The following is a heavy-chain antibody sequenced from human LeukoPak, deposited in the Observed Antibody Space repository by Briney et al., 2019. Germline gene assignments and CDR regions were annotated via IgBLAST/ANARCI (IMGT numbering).Heavy chain of an antibody. CDR3: AKATGRSVVTPYYFDY. V-gene: IGHV3-23*01. CDR2: ISASGGRT. CDR1: GFTFSSHA. Sequence: GGSLRLSCAASGFTFSSHAMSWVRQAPGKGLEWVSVISASGGRTSYADSVKGRFTVSRDNSKNTLYLQMNSLRAEDTAVYYCAKATGRSVVTPYYFDYWGQGTLVTVSS. D-gene: IGHD4-23*01. J-gene: IGHJ4*02.